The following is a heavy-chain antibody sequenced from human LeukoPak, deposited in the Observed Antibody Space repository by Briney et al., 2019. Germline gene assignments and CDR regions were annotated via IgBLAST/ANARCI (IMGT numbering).Heavy chain of an antibody. CDR3: ARVRGYFDY. CDR2: ISYDGSNK. CDR1: GFTFSSYG. J-gene: IGHJ4*02. Sequence: GGSLRLSCAASGFTFSSYGMHWVRQAPGKGLEWVAVISYDGSNKYYADSVKGRFTISRDNSKNTLYLQMNSLRAEDTAVYYCARVRGYFDYWGQGTLVTVSS. V-gene: IGHV3-30*03.